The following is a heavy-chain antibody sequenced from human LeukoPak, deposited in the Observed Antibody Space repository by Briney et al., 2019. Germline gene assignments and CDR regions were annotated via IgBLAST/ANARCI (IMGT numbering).Heavy chain of an antibody. D-gene: IGHD1-26*01. J-gene: IGHJ4*02. Sequence: PSETLSLTCTVSGGSISSGSYYWSWIRQPAGKGLGWIGRIYTSGSTNYNPSLKSRVTISVDTSKNQFSLKLSSVTAADTAVYYCARDAIVGATYFDYWGQGTLVTVSS. CDR2: IYTSGST. CDR1: GGSISSGSYY. CDR3: ARDAIVGATYFDY. V-gene: IGHV4-61*02.